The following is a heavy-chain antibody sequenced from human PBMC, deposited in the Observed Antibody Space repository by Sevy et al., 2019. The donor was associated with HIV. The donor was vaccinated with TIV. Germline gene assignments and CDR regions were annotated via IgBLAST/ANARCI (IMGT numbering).Heavy chain of an antibody. CDR2: IHYRGST. V-gene: IGHV4-61*01. CDR3: ARVSTMVEEVTYFFDY. J-gene: IGHJ4*02. Sequence: SETLSPTCGVSGASVRSGNYYWSWIRQAPGKGLEWIGYIHYRGSTNYTPSLKSRVTISVDTSKNQFSLRLISVTDADTAVYYCARVSTMVEEVTYFFDYWGQGTLVTVSS. D-gene: IGHD3-10*01. CDR1: GASVRSGNYY.